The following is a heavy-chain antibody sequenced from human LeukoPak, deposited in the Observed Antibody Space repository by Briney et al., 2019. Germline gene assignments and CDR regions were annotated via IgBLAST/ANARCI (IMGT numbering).Heavy chain of an antibody. CDR3: AKDRPRSIFGVVIKGAFDI. V-gene: IGHV3-7*03. CDR2: IKQDGSEK. D-gene: IGHD3-3*01. J-gene: IGHJ3*02. Sequence: QAGGSLRLSCAASGFTFSSYWMSWVRQAPGKGLEWVANIKQDGSEKYYVDSVKGRFTISRDNAKNSLYLQMNSLRAEDTAVYYCAKDRPRSIFGVVIKGAFDIWGQGTMVTVSS. CDR1: GFTFSSYW.